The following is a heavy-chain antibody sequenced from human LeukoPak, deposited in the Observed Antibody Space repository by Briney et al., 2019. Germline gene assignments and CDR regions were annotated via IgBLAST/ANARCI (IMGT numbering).Heavy chain of an antibody. CDR2: TYYSGST. J-gene: IGHJ4*02. D-gene: IGHD3-3*01. CDR1: GGSINNYY. V-gene: IGHV4-59*08. CDR3: ARRRGDFWSDYYAFDY. Sequence: PSETLSLTCTVSGGSINNYYWSWIRQPPGKRLEWSRYTYYSGSTNYNPSLTSRVTISLDTSKNQFSLKLSSVTAADTAVYYYARRRGDFWSDYYAFDYWGQGTLVTISS.